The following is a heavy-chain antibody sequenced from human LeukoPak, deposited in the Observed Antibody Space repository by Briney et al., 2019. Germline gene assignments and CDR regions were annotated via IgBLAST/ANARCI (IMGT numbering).Heavy chain of an antibody. J-gene: IGHJ3*02. CDR3: ARFQGGSGNYVAFDI. V-gene: IGHV5-51*01. CDR1: GYIFTSYW. CDR2: IYPGVSDT. D-gene: IGHD3-10*01. Sequence: GESLKISCKGSGYIFTSYWTGWVRQMPGKGLEWMGIIYPGVSDTRYSPSFQGQVTISADKSISTAYLQWSSLKASDTATYYCARFQGGSGNYVAFDIWGQGTMVTVSS.